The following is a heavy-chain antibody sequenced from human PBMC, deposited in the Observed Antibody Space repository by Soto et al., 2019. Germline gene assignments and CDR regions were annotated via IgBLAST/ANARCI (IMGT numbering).Heavy chain of an antibody. D-gene: IGHD1-7*01. CDR1: GFTVSSNY. CDR2: IYSDNST. Sequence: EVQLVESGGGLVQPGTSLRLSCAASGFTVSSNYMSWVRQAPGKGLERVSVIYSDNSTSYADSVKGRFTIFRDKSKNTLDLQKNRLRAEDTAVYYCARVHALDLNGYYYCCYMYVWGKVTTLT. CDR3: ARVHALDLNGYYYCCYMYV. V-gene: IGHV3-66*01. J-gene: IGHJ6*03.